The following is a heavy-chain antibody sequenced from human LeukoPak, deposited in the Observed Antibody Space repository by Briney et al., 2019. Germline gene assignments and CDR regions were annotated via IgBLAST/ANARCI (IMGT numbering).Heavy chain of an antibody. D-gene: IGHD3-22*01. CDR3: ASAPFLGYYDPPGWFDH. J-gene: IGHJ5*02. CDR2: PNSGGT. V-gene: IGHV1-2*02. Sequence: PNSGGTNYAQKFQGRVTMTRDTSISTAYMELSRLRSDDTAVYYCASAPFLGYYDPPGWFDHWGQGTLVTVSS.